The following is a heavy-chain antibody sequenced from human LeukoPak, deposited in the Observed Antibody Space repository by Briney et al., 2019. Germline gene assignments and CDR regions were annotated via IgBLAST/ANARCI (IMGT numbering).Heavy chain of an antibody. V-gene: IGHV3-33*01. Sequence: GGSLRLSCAASGFTFSSYGMHWVRQAPGKGLEWVAVIWYDGSNKYYADSVKGRFTISRDNSKNTLYLQMNSLRAEDTAVYYCARGYPTGRNFDYWGQGTLVTVSS. CDR3: ARGYPTGRNFDY. D-gene: IGHD3-16*02. CDR2: IWYDGSNK. J-gene: IGHJ4*02. CDR1: GFTFSSYG.